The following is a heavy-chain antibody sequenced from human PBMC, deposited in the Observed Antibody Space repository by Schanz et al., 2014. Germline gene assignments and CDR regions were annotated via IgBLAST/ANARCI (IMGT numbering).Heavy chain of an antibody. CDR3: ARDHTTESYYSAGPPIDY. D-gene: IGHD1-26*01. CDR2: INTGSNYI. Sequence: VQLVQSGGGLVQPGGSLRLSCAASGFSFSDYYMSWIRQAPGKGLEWISFINTGSNYINYADSVKGRFTISRDNTKNSLFLQLNSLRADDTAVYYCARDHTTESYYSAGPPIDYWGQGTLLTVSS. V-gene: IGHV3-11*05. CDR1: GFSFSDYY. J-gene: IGHJ4*02.